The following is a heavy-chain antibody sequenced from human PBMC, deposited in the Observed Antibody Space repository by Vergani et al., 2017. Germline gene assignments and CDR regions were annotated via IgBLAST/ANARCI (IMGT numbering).Heavy chain of an antibody. CDR3: ARGGSIAAPSYLYYFYMDV. Sequence: QVQLVQSGAEVKKPGSSVKVSCKASGGTFSSYAISWVRQAPGQGLEWMGGIIPIFGTANYAQKFQGRITVTIDTSTNSAYMELRGLRSDDTAVYYCARGGSIAAPSYLYYFYMDVWGKGTSVTVSS. CDR1: GGTFSSYA. V-gene: IGHV1-69*06. J-gene: IGHJ6*03. CDR2: IIPIFGTA. D-gene: IGHD6-6*01.